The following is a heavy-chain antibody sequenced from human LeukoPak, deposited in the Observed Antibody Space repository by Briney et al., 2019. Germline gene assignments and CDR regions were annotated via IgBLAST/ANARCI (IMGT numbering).Heavy chain of an antibody. Sequence: SVKVSCKASGGAFSSYAISWVRQAPGQGLEWMGGIIPIFGTANYAQKFQGRVTITADESTSTAYMELSSLRSEDTAVYYCAREGYSDSNHFHYYYYYMDVWGKGTTVTVSS. D-gene: IGHD6-13*01. CDR1: GGAFSSYA. J-gene: IGHJ6*03. CDR2: IIPIFGTA. V-gene: IGHV1-69*01. CDR3: AREGYSDSNHFHYYYYYMDV.